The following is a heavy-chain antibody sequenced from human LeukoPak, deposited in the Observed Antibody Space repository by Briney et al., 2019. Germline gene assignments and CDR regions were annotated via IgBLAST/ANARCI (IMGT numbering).Heavy chain of an antibody. CDR1: GFTFSSYA. J-gene: IGHJ1*01. Sequence: GGSLRLSCAASGFTFSSYAMSWVRQAPGKGLEWVSSITTSGGSTSYADSVKGRFTISRDNSKNTLYLQMNSLRAEDTALYYCVCYDNAAEYFHYWGQGTQVTVSS. CDR2: ITTSGGST. V-gene: IGHV3-23*01. D-gene: IGHD3-22*01. CDR3: VCYDNAAEYFHY.